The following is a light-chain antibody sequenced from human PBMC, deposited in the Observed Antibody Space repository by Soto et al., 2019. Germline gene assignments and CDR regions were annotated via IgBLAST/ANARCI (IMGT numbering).Light chain of an antibody. CDR1: QSVNTY. Sequence: EIVLTQSPGTLSLSPGERATLSCRASQSVNTYLAWYQQKPGQAPRLLIYAASNRATDIPARFSGSGSGTDFTLTISSLEPEDFAVYYCQQRSNWPWTFGQGTKVDIK. J-gene: IGKJ1*01. CDR2: AAS. CDR3: QQRSNWPWT. V-gene: IGKV3-11*01.